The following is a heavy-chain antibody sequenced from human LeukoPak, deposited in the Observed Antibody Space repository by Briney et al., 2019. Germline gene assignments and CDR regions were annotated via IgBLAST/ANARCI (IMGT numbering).Heavy chain of an antibody. CDR2: IYHSGST. D-gene: IGHD3-16*02. V-gene: IGHV4-38-2*02. J-gene: IGHJ4*02. Sequence: SETLSLTCTVSGYSISSGYYWGWIRQPPGKGLEWIGSIYHSGSTYYNPSLKSRVTISVDTSKNQFSLKLSSVTAADTAVYYCARGGDYVWGSYPPGDYWGQGTLVTVSS. CDR1: GYSISSGYY. CDR3: ARGGDYVWGSYPPGDY.